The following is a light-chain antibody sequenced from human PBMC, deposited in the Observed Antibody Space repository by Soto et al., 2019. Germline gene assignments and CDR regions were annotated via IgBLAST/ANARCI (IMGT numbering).Light chain of an antibody. V-gene: IGKV1-5*01. Sequence: DIPMTQSPSTLSASVGDRVTITCRASQNIYNWLAWYQQKPGKAPKLLIYDASDLESGVPSRFSGSRSGTEFTLTISSLQPDDFAAYYCQQYENYPWTFGQGTKVEI. CDR2: DAS. CDR3: QQYENYPWT. J-gene: IGKJ1*01. CDR1: QNIYNW.